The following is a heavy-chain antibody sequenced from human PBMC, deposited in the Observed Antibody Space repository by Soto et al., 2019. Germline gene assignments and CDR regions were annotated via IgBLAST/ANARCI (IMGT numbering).Heavy chain of an antibody. V-gene: IGHV1-69*19. CDR2: IIPVFGIV. CDR3: AREVGYGDFSAALLD. CDR1: GGTLSNSA. J-gene: IGHJ4*02. D-gene: IGHD4-17*01. Sequence: QLQLAQSGADVKKAGSSVKVSCKASGGTLSNSAFSWVRQAPGQGLEWMGGIIPVFGIVNYAQKFQDRVTITADESTSTAYMELRSLRSEDTAVYFCAREVGYGDFSAALLDWGQGTLVTVSS.